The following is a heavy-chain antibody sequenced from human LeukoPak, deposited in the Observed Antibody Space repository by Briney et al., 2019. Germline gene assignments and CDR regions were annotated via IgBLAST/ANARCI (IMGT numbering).Heavy chain of an antibody. D-gene: IGHD7-27*01. CDR3: ARDRAGDGYPMREQVGYYYYYYGMDV. V-gene: IGHV7-4-1*02. J-gene: IGHJ6*02. Sequence: GASVKVSCKASGYTFTSYAMNWVRQAPGQGLEWMGWINTNTGNPTYAQGFTGRFVFSLDTSVSTAYLQISSLKAEDTAVYYCARDRAGDGYPMREQVGYYYYYYGMDVWGQGTTVTVSS. CDR2: INTNTGNP. CDR1: GYTFTSYA.